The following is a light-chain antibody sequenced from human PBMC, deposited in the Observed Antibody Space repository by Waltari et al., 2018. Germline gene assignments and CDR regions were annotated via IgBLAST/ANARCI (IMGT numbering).Light chain of an antibody. Sequence: NFFLTQPHSVSASPGKTVIISCTRSSGSIASNYVQGYQLRPGSAPITVIYEDTQRPSGVSDRFSGSLDSSSNSATLTISGLKTEDEADYYCQSYDSSTFIFGGGTTLTVL. CDR1: SGSIASNY. CDR2: EDT. CDR3: QSYDSSTFI. J-gene: IGLJ2*01. V-gene: IGLV6-57*03.